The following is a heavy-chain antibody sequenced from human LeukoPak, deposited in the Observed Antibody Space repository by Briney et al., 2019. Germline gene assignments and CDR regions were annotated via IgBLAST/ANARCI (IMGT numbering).Heavy chain of an antibody. D-gene: IGHD5-24*01. CDR2: ISSSGGST. V-gene: IGHV3-23*01. J-gene: IGHJ4*02. CDR3: AKDLGRDGYEIFDY. Sequence: GGALRLYCAASGFAFSSYAMSWVRQAPGKGLEWVSTISSSGGSTYYADSVKGRFTVSRDNSKNTVFLQMNSLRAEDTAVYYCAKDLGRDGYEIFDYWGQGTLVTVSS. CDR1: GFAFSSYA.